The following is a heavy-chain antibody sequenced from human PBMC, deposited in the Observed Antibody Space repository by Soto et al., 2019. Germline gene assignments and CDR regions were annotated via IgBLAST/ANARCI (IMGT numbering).Heavy chain of an antibody. CDR1: GGSFSGYY. J-gene: IGHJ4*02. CDR2: INHSGST. Sequence: SETLSLTCAVYGGSFSGYYWTWIRQPPGTGLEWIGEINHSGSTNYNPSLKSRVTISVDTSKNQFSLKLTSVTAADTAVYYCARDSPPVDYWGQGTLVTVSS. CDR3: ARDSPPVDY. V-gene: IGHV4-34*01.